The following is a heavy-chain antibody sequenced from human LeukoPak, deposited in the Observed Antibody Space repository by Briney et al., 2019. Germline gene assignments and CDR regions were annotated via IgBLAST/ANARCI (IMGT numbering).Heavy chain of an antibody. D-gene: IGHD3-3*02. CDR3: ARDSERSSSFAFDI. J-gene: IGHJ3*02. CDR1: GVRFSSYW. Sequence: GGSLRLSCAASGVRFSSYWMSWVRQAPGKGLEWVANINLDGSEKSYVDSVEGRFTISRDNAKNSLYLQMNSLRGEDTAVYYCARDSERSSSFAFDIWGQGTMVTTSS. V-gene: IGHV3-7*01. CDR2: INLDGSEK.